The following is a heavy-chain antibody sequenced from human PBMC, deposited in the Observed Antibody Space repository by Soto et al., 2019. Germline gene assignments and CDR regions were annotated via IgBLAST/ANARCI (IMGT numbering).Heavy chain of an antibody. V-gene: IGHV3-30-3*01. J-gene: IGHJ4*02. CDR2: ISYDGSNK. D-gene: IGHD3-10*01. CDR3: ARERTFTMVRGFDY. Sequence: QVQLVESGGGVVQPGRSLRLSCAASGLTFSSYAMHWVRQAPGKGLEWVAVISYDGSNKYYADSVTGRFTISRDNSKNTLYLQMNSLRAEDTAVYYCARERTFTMVRGFDYWGQGTLVTVSS. CDR1: GLTFSSYA.